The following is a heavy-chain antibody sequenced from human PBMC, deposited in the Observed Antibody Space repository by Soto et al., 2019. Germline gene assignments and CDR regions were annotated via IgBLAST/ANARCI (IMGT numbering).Heavy chain of an antibody. J-gene: IGHJ4*02. Sequence: LRLSCVASGFTVDDYAMHWVRQAPGKGLEWVSGISANGDNVDYADSVKGRFTVSRDNAKNSLFLQMNSLRPEDTALYYCAKDMKWGGMTTIHYFDSWGQGTQVTVPQ. V-gene: IGHV3-9*01. D-gene: IGHD4-17*01. CDR2: ISANGDNV. CDR1: GFTVDDYA. CDR3: AKDMKWGGMTTIHYFDS.